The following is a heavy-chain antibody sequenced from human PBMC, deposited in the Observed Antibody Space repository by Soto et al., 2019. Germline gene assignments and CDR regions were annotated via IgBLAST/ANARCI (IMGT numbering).Heavy chain of an antibody. CDR3: ARVYYDMAFDI. CDR2: IYYSGST. J-gene: IGHJ3*02. V-gene: IGHV4-59*01. Sequence: SETLSLTSTVAGVSISSYYWSWIRQPPGKGLEWIGFIYYSGSTNYNPSLKSRVTISVDTSKNQFSLKLSSVTAADTAVYYCARVYYDMAFDIWGQGTMVT. CDR1: GVSISSYY. D-gene: IGHD3-22*01.